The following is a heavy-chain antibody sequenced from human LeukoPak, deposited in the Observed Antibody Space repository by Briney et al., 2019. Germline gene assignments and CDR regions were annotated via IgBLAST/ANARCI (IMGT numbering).Heavy chain of an antibody. J-gene: IGHJ4*02. V-gene: IGHV3-53*01. CDR1: GFTVSSNY. CDR3: ARESDATAGRGLDY. Sequence: GGSLRLSCVVSGFTVSSNYMSWVRPAPGKGLEWVSVIYSSRSTYYADSVKGRFTISRDDSKNTVYLQMDSLRVDDTALYYCARESDATAGRGLDYWGQGTLVTVSS. CDR2: IYSSRST. D-gene: IGHD6-13*01.